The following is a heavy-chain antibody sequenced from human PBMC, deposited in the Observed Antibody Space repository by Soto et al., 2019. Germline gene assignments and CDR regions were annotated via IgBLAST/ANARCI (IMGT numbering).Heavy chain of an antibody. CDR3: AKDGLLWFGELFGYYFDY. CDR1: GFTFSRYG. D-gene: IGHD3-10*01. V-gene: IGHV3-30*18. J-gene: IGHJ4*02. CDR2: ISYDGSNK. Sequence: QVQLVESGGGVVQPGRSLRLSCAASGFTFSRYGMHWFRQVPGKGLECVAVISYDGSNKYYADYVKGRFTISRDNSKNRLYLQMNSLRVEDTAVYYCAKDGLLWFGELFGYYFDYWGQGTLVTVSS.